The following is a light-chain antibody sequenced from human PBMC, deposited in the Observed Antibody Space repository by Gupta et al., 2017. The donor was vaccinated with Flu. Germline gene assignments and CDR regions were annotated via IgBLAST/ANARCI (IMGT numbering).Light chain of an antibody. J-gene: IGKJ1*01. V-gene: IGKV2-30*01. CDR2: QVS. CDR3: MQGSRWPWA. CDR1: QSLVYSDGNIY. Sequence: SSCSSSQSLVYSDGNIYLHWFQQRPGQSPRRLIYQVSHRESGVPDRFSGSGSGTDFTLKISRVEAEDVGVYYCMQGSRWPWAFGQGTKVEIK.